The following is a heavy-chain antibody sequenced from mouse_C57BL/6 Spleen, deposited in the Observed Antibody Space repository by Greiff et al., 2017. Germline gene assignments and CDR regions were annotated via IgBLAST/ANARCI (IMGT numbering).Heavy chain of an antibody. J-gene: IGHJ2*01. CDR3: ARSITTVGYFDY. Sequence: QVHVKQPGAELVRPGSSVKLSCKASGYTFTSYWMDWVKQRPGQGLEWIGNIYPSDSETHYNQKFKDKATLTVDKSSSTAYMQLSSLTSEDSAVYYCARSITTVGYFDYWGQGTTLTVSS. CDR1: GYTFTSYW. CDR2: IYPSDSET. V-gene: IGHV1-61*01. D-gene: IGHD1-1*01.